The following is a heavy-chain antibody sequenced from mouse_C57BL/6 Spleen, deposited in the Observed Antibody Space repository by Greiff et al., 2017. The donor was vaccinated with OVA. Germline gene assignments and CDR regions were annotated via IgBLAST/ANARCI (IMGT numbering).Heavy chain of an antibody. J-gene: IGHJ3*01. CDR2: IDPETGGT. D-gene: IGHD1-1*01. Sequence: QVHVKQSGAELVRPGASVTLSCKASGYTFTDYEMHWVKQTPVHGLEWIGAIDPETGGTAYNQKFKGKAILTADKSSSTAYMELRSLTSEDSAVYYCTRDYGSSYPAWFAYWGQGTLVTVSA. CDR1: GYTFTDYE. V-gene: IGHV1-15*01. CDR3: TRDYGSSYPAWFAY.